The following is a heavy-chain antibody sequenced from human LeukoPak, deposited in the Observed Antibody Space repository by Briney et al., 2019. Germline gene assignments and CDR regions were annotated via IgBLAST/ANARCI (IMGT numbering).Heavy chain of an antibody. CDR1: GGSFSGYY. J-gene: IGHJ6*03. CDR3: ARDLTVVVPAALLEYYYYYMDV. D-gene: IGHD2-2*01. CDR2: INHSGTT. V-gene: IGHV4-34*01. Sequence: PSETLSLTCAVYGGSFSGYYWYWIRQPPGKGLEWIGEINHSGTTNYNPSLKSRVTISVDTSKNQFSLKLSSVTAADTAVYYCARDLTVVVPAALLEYYYYYMDVWGKGTTVTVSS.